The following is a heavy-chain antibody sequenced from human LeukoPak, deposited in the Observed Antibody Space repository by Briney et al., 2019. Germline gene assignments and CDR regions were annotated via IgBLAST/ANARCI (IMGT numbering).Heavy chain of an antibody. V-gene: IGHV4-59*01. CDR1: GGSISSYY. CDR2: IYYSGST. CDR3: ARLRDSSGYSGFDY. D-gene: IGHD3-22*01. Sequence: PSETLSLTCTVSGGSISSYYRSWIRQPPGKGLEWIGYIYYSGSTNYNPSLKSRVTISVDTSKNQFSLKLSSVTAADTAVYYCARLRDSSGYSGFDYWGQGTLVTVSS. J-gene: IGHJ4*02.